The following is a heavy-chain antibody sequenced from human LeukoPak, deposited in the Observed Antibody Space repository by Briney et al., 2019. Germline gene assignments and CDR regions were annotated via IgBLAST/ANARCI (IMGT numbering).Heavy chain of an antibody. CDR1: GYTFTDYY. J-gene: IGHJ4*02. D-gene: IGHD1-20*01. CDR2: IMPNSGDT. Sequence: GASVKVSCKASGYTFTDYYIHWVRQAPGQGLEWVGYIMPNSGDTNYAQKFQGRVTMTRDTSISTAYMEVSSLTSDDTALYYCARVEGISATTGDWGQGTLVTVSS. V-gene: IGHV1-2*02. CDR3: ARVEGISATTGD.